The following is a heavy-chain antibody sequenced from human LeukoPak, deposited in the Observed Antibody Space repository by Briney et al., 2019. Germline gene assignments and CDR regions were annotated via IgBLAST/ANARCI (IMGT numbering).Heavy chain of an antibody. CDR1: GFTFDDYA. V-gene: IGHV3-43*02. CDR3: AIAKVQLVQFDY. J-gene: IGHJ4*02. CDR2: ISGDGGST. D-gene: IGHD6-13*01. Sequence: GGSLRLSCAASGFTFDDYAMHWVRQAPGKGLEWVSLISGDGGSTYFADSVKGRFTISRDNSKNSLYLQMNSLGTEDTALYYCAIAKVQLVQFDYWGRGTLVTVSS.